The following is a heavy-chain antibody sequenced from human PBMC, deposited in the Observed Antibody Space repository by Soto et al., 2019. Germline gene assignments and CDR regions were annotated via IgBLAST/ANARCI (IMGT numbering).Heavy chain of an antibody. J-gene: IGHJ4*02. D-gene: IGHD2-15*01. CDR3: ANLLVVVAALKDY. CDR1: GSPFRSFP. CDR2: ISGGGGST. Sequence: EVQLLESGGGLESPGGSWGLSCEASGSPFRSFPLAWFPQPQGKGRGWVSGISGGGGSTYYADSVKGRFTISRDNSKNTVYLQMNSLRAEDTAVYYCANLLVVVAALKDYWGQGTLVTVSS. V-gene: IGHV3-23*01.